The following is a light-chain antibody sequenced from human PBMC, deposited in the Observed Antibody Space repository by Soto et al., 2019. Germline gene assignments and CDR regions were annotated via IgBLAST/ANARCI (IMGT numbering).Light chain of an antibody. Sequence: QSVLTQSPSASASLGASVKLTCTLSSGHSSYAIAWHQQQPEKGPRYLMNLNSDGSHSKGDGIPDRFSGSSSGAERYLTISSHQSEDEADYYCQTWGTGIQIFGGGTKLTVL. CDR3: QTWGTGIQI. J-gene: IGLJ2*01. V-gene: IGLV4-69*01. CDR1: SGHSSYA. CDR2: LNSDGSH.